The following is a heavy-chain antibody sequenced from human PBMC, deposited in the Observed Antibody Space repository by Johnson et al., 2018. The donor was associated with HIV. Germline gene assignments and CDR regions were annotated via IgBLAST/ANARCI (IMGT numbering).Heavy chain of an antibody. J-gene: IGHJ3*02. V-gene: IGHV3-11*04. CDR2: ISSRGSII. CDR1: GFTFSDYY. CDR3: ATSTASDAFDI. Sequence: QVQLVESGGGLVKPGGSLRLSCAASGFTFSDYYMSWIRQAPGKGLEWVSDISSRGSIIYYADSVKGRFTISRDNAENSLYLQMNNLRVEDAAVYYCATSTASDAFDIWGQGTMVTVSS. D-gene: IGHD1-1*01.